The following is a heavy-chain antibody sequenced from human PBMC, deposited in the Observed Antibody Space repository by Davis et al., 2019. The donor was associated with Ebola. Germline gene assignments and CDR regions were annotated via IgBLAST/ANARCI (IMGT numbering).Heavy chain of an antibody. D-gene: IGHD4-23*01. V-gene: IGHV4-39*01. Sequence: MPSETLSPTCPLPGCSISSSSYYWGWIRQPPGKGLEWIGSMYYSGTTYYNPSLKSRVTMSVDTSKNQFSLKLTSVTAADTAVYSCARHSLRTSGNSVFGRFDPWGQGTLVTVSS. CDR1: GCSISSSSYY. J-gene: IGHJ5*02. CDR3: ARHSLRTSGNSVFGRFDP. CDR2: MYYSGTT.